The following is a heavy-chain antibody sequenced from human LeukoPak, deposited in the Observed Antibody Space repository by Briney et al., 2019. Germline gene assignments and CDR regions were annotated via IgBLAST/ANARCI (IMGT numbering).Heavy chain of an antibody. CDR1: GFTFSSYG. J-gene: IGHJ4*02. CDR3: AKDRGSSGYLFDY. D-gene: IGHD3-22*01. Sequence: GGSLRLSCGASGFTFSSYGMHWVRQASGKGLEWVAVISYDGSNKYYADSVKGRFTISRDNSKNTLYLQMNSLRAEDTAVYYCAKDRGSSGYLFDYWGQGTLVTVSS. CDR2: ISYDGSNK. V-gene: IGHV3-30*18.